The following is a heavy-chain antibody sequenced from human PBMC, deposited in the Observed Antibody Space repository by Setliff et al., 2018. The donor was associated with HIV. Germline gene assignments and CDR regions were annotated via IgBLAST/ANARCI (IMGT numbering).Heavy chain of an antibody. Sequence: PSETLSLTCNVSGGSISSGNYYWSWIRLPAGKGLEWVGHIYTSGSTNYNPSLKSRVTILVDMSKNQFSLKLSSVTAADTAVYYCTRVGTYGVGGWFDPWGQGSLVTV. CDR3: TRVGTYGVGGWFDP. V-gene: IGHV4-61*09. J-gene: IGHJ5*02. CDR2: IYTSGST. D-gene: IGHD3-16*01. CDR1: GGSISSGNYY.